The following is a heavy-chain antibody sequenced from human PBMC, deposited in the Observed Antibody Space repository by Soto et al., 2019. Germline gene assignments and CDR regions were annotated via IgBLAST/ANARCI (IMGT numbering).Heavy chain of an antibody. CDR2: INPNSGGT. CDR1: GYTFTGYY. Sequence: QVQLVQSGAEVKKPGASVKVSCKASGYTFTGYYMHWVRQAPGQGLEWMGWINPNSGGTNYAQKLQGWVTMTSDTSISTAYMELSRLRSDDTAVYYCARGYCISTSCYFRGYYLYCGMDVWGQGTTVTVSS. J-gene: IGHJ6*02. CDR3: ARGYCISTSCYFRGYYLYCGMDV. V-gene: IGHV1-2*04. D-gene: IGHD2-2*01.